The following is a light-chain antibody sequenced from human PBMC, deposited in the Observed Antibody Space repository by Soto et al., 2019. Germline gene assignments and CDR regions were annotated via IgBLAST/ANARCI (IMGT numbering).Light chain of an antibody. V-gene: IGKV2-30*02. CDR2: EVS. J-gene: IGKJ1*01. Sequence: DVVMTQSPLSLPVTLGQPASISCRSSQSLIHSDGNTYLSWFQQRPGQSPRRLIYEVSDRDSGVPDRFTGSGSGTDFTRKISRVEAEDVGVYYCMQGTHWPWTFGQGTEVEIK. CDR3: MQGTHWPWT. CDR1: QSLIHSDGNTY.